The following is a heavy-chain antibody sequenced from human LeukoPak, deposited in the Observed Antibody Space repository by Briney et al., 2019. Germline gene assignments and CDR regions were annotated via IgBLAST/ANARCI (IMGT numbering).Heavy chain of an antibody. CDR1: GFPLSSYS. CDR3: VRVKGGYFDY. CDR2: ISASGSSI. Sequence: GGSLRLCCTASGFPLSSYSMNWIRQAPGKGLEWISYISASGSSIYYVDAMNGRVTVSRDNARNSLFLQMDSPRAEDTAVYYCVRVKGGYFDYWGPGTTFTVSS. V-gene: IGHV3-48*01. D-gene: IGHD2-15*01. J-gene: IGHJ4*02.